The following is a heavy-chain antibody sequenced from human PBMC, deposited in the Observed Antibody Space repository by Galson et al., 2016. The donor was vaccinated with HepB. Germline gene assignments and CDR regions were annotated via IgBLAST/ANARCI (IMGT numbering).Heavy chain of an antibody. J-gene: IGHJ4*02. Sequence: SLRLSCAASGFIFDDYAMHWVRQGLGKGLEWVSGISWNSGNIDYADSVKGRFTISRDNAKNSLYLQMNSLRAEDTALYYCAKRDGSGTYYDYWGQGILVTVSS. V-gene: IGHV3-9*01. CDR1: GFIFDDYA. CDR2: ISWNSGNI. D-gene: IGHD3-10*01. CDR3: AKRDGSGTYYDY.